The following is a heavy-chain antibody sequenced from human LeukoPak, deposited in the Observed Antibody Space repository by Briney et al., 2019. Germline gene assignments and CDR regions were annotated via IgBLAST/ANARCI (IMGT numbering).Heavy chain of an antibody. V-gene: IGHV4-38-2*01. CDR1: GYSLSSGYY. CDR2: IYQSGNS. Sequence: ASETLSLTCDVSGYSLSSGYYWGWIRQPPGKGLEWIGSIYQSGNSYQKSSLKSRLTLSVDTSKNNFSLKVMSVTAADTAVYYCARSPSRYNWNFDYRGQGILVTVAS. CDR3: ARSPSRYNWNFDY. D-gene: IGHD1-20*01. J-gene: IGHJ4*02.